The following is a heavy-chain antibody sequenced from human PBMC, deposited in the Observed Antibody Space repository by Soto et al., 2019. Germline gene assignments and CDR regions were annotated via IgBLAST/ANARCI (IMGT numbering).Heavy chain of an antibody. V-gene: IGHV4-31*03. Sequence: SETLSLTCTVSGGSISSGGYYWSWIRQHPGKGLEWIGYIYYSGSTYYNPSLKSRVTISVDTSKNQFSLKLSSVTAADTAVYYCERESASMTIFGVTYHDAFDIWGQRPMVT. CDR3: ERESASMTIFGVTYHDAFDI. D-gene: IGHD3-3*01. J-gene: IGHJ3*02. CDR1: GGSISSGGYY. CDR2: IYYSGST.